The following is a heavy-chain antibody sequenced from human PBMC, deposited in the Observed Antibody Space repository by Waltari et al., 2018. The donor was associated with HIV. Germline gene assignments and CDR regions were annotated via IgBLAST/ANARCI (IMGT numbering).Heavy chain of an antibody. V-gene: IGHV2-26*01. CDR1: GFSLSNARMG. D-gene: IGHD3-10*01. Sequence: QVTLKESGPVLVIPTETLTLTCTVPGFSLSNARMGVSWIRQPPGKALEWLAHIFSNDEKSYSTSLRSMLTISKDTSKSQVVLTMTNMDPVDTSTYYCARIRDGIRVYGSGYYFDYWGQGTLVTVSS. CDR2: IFSNDEK. J-gene: IGHJ4*02. CDR3: ARIRDGIRVYGSGYYFDY.